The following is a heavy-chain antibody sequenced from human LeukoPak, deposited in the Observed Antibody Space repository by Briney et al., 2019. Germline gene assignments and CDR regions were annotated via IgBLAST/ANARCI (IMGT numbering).Heavy chain of an antibody. Sequence: SETLSLTCAVYGGSFSGYYWSWIRQPPGKGLEWIGYIYYSGSTNYNPSLKSRVTISVDTSKNQFSLKLSSVTAADTAVYYCARDFTDDSIMGAASAFDTWGQGTMVTVSS. CDR1: GGSFSGYY. D-gene: IGHD1-26*01. CDR3: ARDFTDDSIMGAASAFDT. CDR2: IYYSGST. J-gene: IGHJ3*02. V-gene: IGHV4-59*01.